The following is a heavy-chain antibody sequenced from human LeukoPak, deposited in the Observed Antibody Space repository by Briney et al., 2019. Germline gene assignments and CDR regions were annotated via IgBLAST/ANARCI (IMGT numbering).Heavy chain of an antibody. CDR3: AKQVAAAGTGYFDY. Sequence: IRYDGSNKYYADSVKGRFTISRDNSKNTLYLQMNSLRAEDTAVYYCAKQVAAAGTGYFDYWGQGTLVTVSS. V-gene: IGHV3-30*02. D-gene: IGHD6-13*01. J-gene: IGHJ4*02. CDR2: IRYDGSNK.